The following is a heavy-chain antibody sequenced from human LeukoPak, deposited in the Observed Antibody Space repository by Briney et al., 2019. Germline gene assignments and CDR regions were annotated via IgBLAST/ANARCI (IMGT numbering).Heavy chain of an antibody. CDR1: GFTFSSYN. CDR3: ARGLYPDYYVSSGSSPPEH. V-gene: IGHV3-21*06. CDR2: ISHSSSYI. J-gene: IGHJ1*01. D-gene: IGHD3-22*01. Sequence: GGSLGLSCAASGFTFSSYNMNWVRQAPGKGLEWVSSISHSSSYIYYADSVKGRFTISRDNAKNSLDLQMNSLRAEDTAVYYCARGLYPDYYVSSGSSPPEHWGQGTLVTVSS.